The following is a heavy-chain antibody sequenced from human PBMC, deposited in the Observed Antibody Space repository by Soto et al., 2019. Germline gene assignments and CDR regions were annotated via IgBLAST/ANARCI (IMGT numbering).Heavy chain of an antibody. CDR1: GFTFSTYG. V-gene: IGHV3-33*01. Sequence: PGGSLRLSCAASGFTFSTYGMHWVRQALGKGLEWVAVIWYDGSKIYYADSVKGRFTISRDNSKSTLYLQMNSLRAEGTAVYYCARPLEQHQLGFGMDVWGQGSPVTVSS. CDR2: IWYDGSKI. CDR3: ARPLEQHQLGFGMDV. D-gene: IGHD6-13*01. J-gene: IGHJ6*01.